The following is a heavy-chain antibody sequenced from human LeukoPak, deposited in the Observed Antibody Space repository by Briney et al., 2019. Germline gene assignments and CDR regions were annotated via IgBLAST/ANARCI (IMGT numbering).Heavy chain of an antibody. D-gene: IGHD3-10*01. CDR2: IYYSGST. CDR3: ARDLMVREVKGLWYYYYGMDV. Sequence: PSQTLSLTCTVSGGSISSGDYYWNWVRLPPGKGLEWIGYIYYSGSTYYNPSLKSRVTISVDTSKNQFSLNLSSVTAADTAVYYCARDLMVREVKGLWYYYYGMDVWGQGTTVTVSS. CDR1: GGSISSGDYY. J-gene: IGHJ6*02. V-gene: IGHV4-30-4*01.